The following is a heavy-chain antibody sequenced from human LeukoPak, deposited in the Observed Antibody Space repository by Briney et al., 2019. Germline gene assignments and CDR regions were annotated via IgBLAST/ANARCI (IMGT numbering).Heavy chain of an antibody. CDR3: ARGPDYGDSPYNWFDP. D-gene: IGHD4-17*01. Sequence: GGSLRLSCAASGFTFSTYSMNWVRQAPGKGLEWVSSISSSGSYIYYADSVKGRFTISRDNPKNTLYLQMGSLRAEDMAVYYCARGPDYGDSPYNWFDPWGQGTLVTVSS. J-gene: IGHJ5*02. CDR1: GFTFSTYS. CDR2: ISSSGSYI. V-gene: IGHV3-21*01.